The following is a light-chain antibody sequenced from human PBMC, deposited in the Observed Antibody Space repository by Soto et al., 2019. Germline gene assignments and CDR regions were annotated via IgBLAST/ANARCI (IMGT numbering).Light chain of an antibody. V-gene: IGKV1-39*01. CDR2: STS. CDR1: QTISNY. CDR3: HQASSFPLT. Sequence: DIQLTQSPSSLSASVGDRVSITCRTSQTISNYLNWYHHRPGQAPKLLIYSTSNLQGGVPSRFSGGGAGTEFTLTISSLQPEDFATYYCHQASSFPLTFGGGTKVEIK. J-gene: IGKJ4*01.